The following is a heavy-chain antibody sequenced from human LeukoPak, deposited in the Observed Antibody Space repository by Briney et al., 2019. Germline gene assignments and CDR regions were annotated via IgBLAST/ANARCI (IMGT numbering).Heavy chain of an antibody. CDR1: GGSFSGYY. D-gene: IGHD5-18*01. V-gene: IGHV4-34*01. CDR3: ARGRYSYGLTYYYYGMDV. J-gene: IGHJ6*02. Sequence: SETLSLTCAVYGGSFSGYYWSWIRQPPGKGLEWIGEINHSGSTNYNPSLKSRVTISVDTSKNQFSLKLSSVTAADTAVYYCARGRYSYGLTYYYYGMDVWGQGTTVTVSS. CDR2: INHSGST.